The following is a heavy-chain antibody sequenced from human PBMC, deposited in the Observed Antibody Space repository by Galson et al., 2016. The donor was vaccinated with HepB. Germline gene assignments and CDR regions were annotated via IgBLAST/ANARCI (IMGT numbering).Heavy chain of an antibody. D-gene: IGHD3-10*01. CDR1: GYTFTSYG. V-gene: IGHV1-18*01. Sequence: SVKVSCKASGYTFTSYGISWVRQAPGQGLEWMGWVSAYNGISDYAQNFQGRVTMTTDTSTTTSYMDLRSLTSDDTAVYYCARDRLARGVSGRDYHNYGMDVWGQGTTVTVSS. CDR3: ARDRLARGVSGRDYHNYGMDV. CDR2: VSAYNGIS. J-gene: IGHJ6*02.